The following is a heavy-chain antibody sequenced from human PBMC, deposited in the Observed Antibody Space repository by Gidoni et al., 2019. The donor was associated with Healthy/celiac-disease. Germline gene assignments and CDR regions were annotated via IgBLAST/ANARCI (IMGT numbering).Heavy chain of an antibody. V-gene: IGHV4-4*07. Sequence: QVQLQESGPGLVKPSETLSLTCPVSGGSLSSYYWSWIRQPAGKGLEWIGRIYTSGSTNYNPSLKSRVTMSVDTSKNQFSLKLSSVTAADTAVYYCAREDYVWGSYRYDYWGQGTLVTVSS. CDR2: IYTSGST. CDR1: GGSLSSYY. D-gene: IGHD3-16*02. J-gene: IGHJ4*02. CDR3: AREDYVWGSYRYDY.